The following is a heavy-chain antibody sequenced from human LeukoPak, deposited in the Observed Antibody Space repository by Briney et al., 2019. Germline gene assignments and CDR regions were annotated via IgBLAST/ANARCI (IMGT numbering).Heavy chain of an antibody. CDR3: AREESRTIFGVVEAGGYFDY. J-gene: IGHJ4*02. D-gene: IGHD3-3*01. CDR2: IWYDGSNK. V-gene: IGHV3-33*01. Sequence: GGSLRLSCAASGFTFSSYGMHWVRQAPGKGLEWVAVIWYDGSNKYYADSAKGRFTISRDNSKNTPYLQMNSLRAEDTAVYYCAREESRTIFGVVEAGGYFDYWGQGTLVTVSS. CDR1: GFTFSSYG.